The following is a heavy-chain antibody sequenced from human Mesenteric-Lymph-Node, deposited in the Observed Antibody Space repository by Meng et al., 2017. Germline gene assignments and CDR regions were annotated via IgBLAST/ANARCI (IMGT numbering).Heavy chain of an antibody. J-gene: IGHJ5*02. V-gene: IGHV4-39*01. CDR2: IGHSGFT. CDR3: VRSSAWVRTGFDP. D-gene: IGHD6-19*01. CDR1: GGSISTSGYY. Sequence: QQQLQESGPGLVGPSDALSLTCSVSGGSISTSGYYWGWIRQPPGKGLEWIGSIGHSGFTYYTPSLKSRVTVSIDTSRNQFSLWLTSVTAADTAVYYCVRSSAWVRTGFDPWGQGTLVTVSS.